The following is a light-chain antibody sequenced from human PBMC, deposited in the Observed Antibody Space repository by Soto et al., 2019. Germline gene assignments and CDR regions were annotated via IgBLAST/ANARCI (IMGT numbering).Light chain of an antibody. CDR1: QSISST. Sequence: EIVMTQSPASLSVSPGERATLSCRASQSISSTLAWYQQKPGQAPRFLMFDASSRATGIPDRFSGSGSGTDFTLTISSLQSEDFAVYYCLQYSDWPLTFGGGTKVEIK. CDR3: LQYSDWPLT. CDR2: DAS. V-gene: IGKV3-15*01. J-gene: IGKJ4*01.